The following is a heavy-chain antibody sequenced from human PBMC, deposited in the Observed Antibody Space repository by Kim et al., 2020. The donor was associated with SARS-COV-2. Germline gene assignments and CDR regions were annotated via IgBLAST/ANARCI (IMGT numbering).Heavy chain of an antibody. CDR3: ARDFSQDYDFWSGYYGDDY. CDR2: ISSSSSYI. D-gene: IGHD3-3*01. J-gene: IGHJ4*02. Sequence: GGSLRLSCAASGFTFSSYSMNWVRQAPGKGLEWVSSISSSSSYIYYADSVKGRFTISRDNAKNSLYLQMNSLRAEDTAVYYCARDFSQDYDFWSGYYGDDYWGQGTLVTVSS. V-gene: IGHV3-21*01. CDR1: GFTFSSYS.